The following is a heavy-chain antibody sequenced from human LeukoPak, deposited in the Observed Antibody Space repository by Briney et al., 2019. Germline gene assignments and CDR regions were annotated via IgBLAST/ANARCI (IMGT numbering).Heavy chain of an antibody. Sequence: SETLSLTCTVSGGSISIGIYYWSWIPQPAGKGLEGIGYIYYSGSTNYHPSLKSRVTISVDTSKTQFSLKLSSVTAADTAVYYCARTVDDFWSGYEYYYYMDVWGKGTTVTVSS. CDR3: ARTVDDFWSGYEYYYYMDV. V-gene: IGHV4-61*10. D-gene: IGHD3-3*01. CDR2: IYYSGST. CDR1: GGSISIGIYY. J-gene: IGHJ6*03.